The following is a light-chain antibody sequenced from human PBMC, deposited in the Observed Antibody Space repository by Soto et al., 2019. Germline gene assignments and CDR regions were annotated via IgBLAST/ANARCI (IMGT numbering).Light chain of an antibody. CDR2: GAS. CDR3: QQYTNWPWT. J-gene: IGKJ1*01. V-gene: IGKV3-15*01. CDR1: QSVSSN. Sequence: ETVLTQFPATLSVSPGERATISCRASQSVSSNFAWYQQKPGQAPRLLIYGASARATATPDRFSGSGSGTEFTLTIDSLQSEDFAVYYCQQYTNWPWTFGQGTKVDIK.